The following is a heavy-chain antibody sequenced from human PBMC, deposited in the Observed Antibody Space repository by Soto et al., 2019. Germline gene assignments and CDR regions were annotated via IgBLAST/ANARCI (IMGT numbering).Heavy chain of an antibody. CDR2: ISSSSSYI. V-gene: IGHV3-21*01. J-gene: IGHJ6*02. CDR1: GFTFSSYG. D-gene: IGHD3-10*01. CDR3: ARDDGSGSYYKGPYYYYGMDV. Sequence: GGSLRLSCAASGFTFSSYGMHWVRQAPGKGLEWVSSISSSSSYICYADSVKGRFTISRDNAKNSLYLQMNSLRAEDTAVYYCARDDGSGSYYKGPYYYYGMDVWGQGTTVTVSS.